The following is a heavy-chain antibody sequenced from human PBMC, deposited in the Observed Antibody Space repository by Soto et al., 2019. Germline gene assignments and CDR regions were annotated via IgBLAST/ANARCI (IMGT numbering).Heavy chain of an antibody. V-gene: IGHV3-30-3*01. CDR1: GFTFSSYA. CDR2: ISYDGSNK. J-gene: IGHJ4*02. CDR3: ASRSQWLLEDLSDY. D-gene: IGHD3-22*01. Sequence: GGSLRLSCAASGFTFSSYAMHWVRQAPGKGLEWVAVISYDGSNKYYADSVKGRFTISRDNSKNTLYLQMNSLRAEDTAVYYCASRSQWLLEDLSDYWGQGTLVTVAS.